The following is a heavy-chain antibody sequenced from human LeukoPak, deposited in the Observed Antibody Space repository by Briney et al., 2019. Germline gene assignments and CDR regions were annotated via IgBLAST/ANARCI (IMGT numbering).Heavy chain of an antibody. Sequence: PGGSLRLSCATSGFTFSNYNMNWVRQAPGKGLEWVSSITRRSTYIYYADSMKGRFTISRDSAKNSLYLQMNSLRADDTAVYYCARAPSGENYFPWYFDLWGRGTLVTVSS. J-gene: IGHJ2*01. CDR3: ARAPSGENYFPWYFDL. CDR1: GFTFSNYN. D-gene: IGHD2/OR15-2a*01. CDR2: ITRRSTYI. V-gene: IGHV3-21*01.